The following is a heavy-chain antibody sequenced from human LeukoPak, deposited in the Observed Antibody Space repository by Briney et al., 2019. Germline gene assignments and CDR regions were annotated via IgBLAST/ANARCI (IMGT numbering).Heavy chain of an antibody. CDR2: FSGSGGST. CDR3: TKSGSSRFDP. Sequence: GGSLRLSCAASGFTFSNSAMSWVRQAPGKGLEWVSSFSGSGGSTYYADSVKGRFTISRDNSKNTLYLQMNSLRAVDTAIYYCTKSGSSRFDPWGQGTLVTVSS. D-gene: IGHD1-26*01. V-gene: IGHV3-23*01. J-gene: IGHJ5*02. CDR1: GFTFSNSA.